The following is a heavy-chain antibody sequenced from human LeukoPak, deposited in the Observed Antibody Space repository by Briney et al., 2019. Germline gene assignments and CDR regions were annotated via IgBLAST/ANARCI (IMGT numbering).Heavy chain of an antibody. J-gene: IGHJ4*02. Sequence: SQTLSLTCAISGDSVSSNTAAWNWIRQSPSRGLEWLGRTYYRSKWYNEYAVSVKSRITINPDTPKNQFPLQLNSVTPEDTAVYYCATGYNYAFDYWGQGTLVTVSS. V-gene: IGHV6-1*01. D-gene: IGHD1-20*01. CDR1: GDSVSSNTAA. CDR3: ATGYNYAFDY. CDR2: TYYRSKWYN.